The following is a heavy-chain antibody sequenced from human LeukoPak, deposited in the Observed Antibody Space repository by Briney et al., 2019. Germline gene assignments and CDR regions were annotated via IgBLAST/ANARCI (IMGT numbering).Heavy chain of an antibody. V-gene: IGHV3-23*01. D-gene: IGHD4-11*01. J-gene: IGHJ4*02. Sequence: GGSLRLSCAASGFSFSSYAMSWVRQAPGKGLEWVSAVSGSGESTYYADSVKDRFTISRDNSKNTLYLQMNSLGAEDTAVYYCAKNRGNYYYFDYWGQGTLVTVSS. CDR2: VSGSGEST. CDR3: AKNRGNYYYFDY. CDR1: GFSFSSYA.